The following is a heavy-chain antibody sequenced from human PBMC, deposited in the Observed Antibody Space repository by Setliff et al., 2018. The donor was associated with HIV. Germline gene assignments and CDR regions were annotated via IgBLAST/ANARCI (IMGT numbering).Heavy chain of an antibody. J-gene: IGHJ4*02. CDR3: ARICRNFWSGCVADS. CDR1: GGSIRTYY. CDR2: IHHSGTT. D-gene: IGHD3-3*01. V-gene: IGHV4-34*01. Sequence: ETLSLTCTVSGGSIRTYYWSWIRQPPGKGLEWIGEIHHSGTTDYNPSLKSRVTIFVDTSKNQLSLKVKSVTAADTAIYYCARICRNFWSGCVADSWGQGTLVTVPQ.